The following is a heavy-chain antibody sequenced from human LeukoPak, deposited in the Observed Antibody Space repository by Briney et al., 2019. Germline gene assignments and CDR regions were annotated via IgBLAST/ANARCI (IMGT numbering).Heavy chain of an antibody. CDR3: ARKRYSNYDWFDP. D-gene: IGHD4-11*01. J-gene: IGHJ5*02. Sequence: PSETLSLTCTVSGYSISSGYYWGWIRQPPGKGLEWIGSIYHSGSTYYNSSLKSRVTISVDTSKNQFSLKLSSVTAADTAVYYCARKRYSNYDWFDPWGQGTLVTVSS. CDR1: GYSISSGYY. V-gene: IGHV4-38-2*02. CDR2: IYHSGST.